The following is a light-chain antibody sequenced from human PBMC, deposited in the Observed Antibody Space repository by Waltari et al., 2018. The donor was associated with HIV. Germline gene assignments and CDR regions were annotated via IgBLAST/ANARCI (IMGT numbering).Light chain of an antibody. V-gene: IGKV3-11*01. CDR1: QSVGSY. Sequence: DIMLTQSPATLSLSPGEGATLSCRASQSVGSYLPWYQHKPGQAPRLLIYDASNRATGIPARFSGGGSGTDFTLTISSLEPDDFALYYCQQRRSWPITFGQGTRIEIK. CDR3: QQRRSWPIT. CDR2: DAS. J-gene: IGKJ5*01.